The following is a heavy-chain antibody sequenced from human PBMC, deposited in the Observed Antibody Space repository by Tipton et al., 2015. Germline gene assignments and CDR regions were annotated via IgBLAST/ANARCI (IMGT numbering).Heavy chain of an antibody. CDR2: IFYTGST. V-gene: IGHV4-59*01. Sequence: TLSLTCTVSGGSISDYYWTWIRQPPGKGLEYIGYIFYTGSTNYSPSLKGRVTMSVHTSKNQFSLNLSSVTAADTAVYYCARDFSLGYFDLWGRGTLVTVSS. D-gene: IGHD3-3*01. CDR3: ARDFSLGYFDL. J-gene: IGHJ2*01. CDR1: GGSISDYY.